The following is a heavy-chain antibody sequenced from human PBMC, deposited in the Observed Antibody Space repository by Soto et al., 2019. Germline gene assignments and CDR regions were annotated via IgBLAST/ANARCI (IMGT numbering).Heavy chain of an antibody. J-gene: IGHJ5*02. V-gene: IGHV1-18*01. CDR2: ISLYSDGT. CDR3: ARVVPGAEAWFGP. CDR1: GYTFSNYG. Sequence: QVQLVQSGGEVKRPGASVKVSCKTSGYTFSNYGITWVRQDPGQPLEWLGWISLYSDGTNYAHKFQGRVSKTTDTSTTTAYMELRSLRSDDTAVYYCARVVPGAEAWFGPWGQGTLVTVSS. D-gene: IGHD2-2*01.